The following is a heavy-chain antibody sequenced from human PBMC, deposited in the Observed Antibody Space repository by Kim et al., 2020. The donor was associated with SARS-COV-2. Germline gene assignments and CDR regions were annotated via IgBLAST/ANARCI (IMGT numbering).Heavy chain of an antibody. CDR2: ISDSGGRT. Sequence: GGSLRLSCAASGFTFSDYAMSWVRQAPGKGLEWVSAISDSGGRTYYADSVKGRFTISRDYSENTLYLQMNSLRVDDTAVDYCAKRSGRGAWSDYWGQGTL. CDR3: AKRSGRGAWSDY. J-gene: IGHJ4*02. D-gene: IGHD2-15*01. CDR1: GFTFSDYA. V-gene: IGHV3-23*01.